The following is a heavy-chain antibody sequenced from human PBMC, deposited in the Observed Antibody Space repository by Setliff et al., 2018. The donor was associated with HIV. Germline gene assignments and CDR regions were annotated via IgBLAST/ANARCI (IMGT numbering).Heavy chain of an antibody. CDR3: ARGKELVRSAFDI. V-gene: IGHV4-34*01. CDR1: GGSFSGYY. CDR2: INHSGST. D-gene: IGHD1-7*01. Sequence: PSETLSLTCAVYGGSFSGYYWSWIRQPPGKGLEWIREINHSGSTNYNSSLKSRVTLSVDTSKNQFSLNVTSVTAADTAVYYCARGKELVRSAFDIWGQGTMVTVSS. J-gene: IGHJ3*02.